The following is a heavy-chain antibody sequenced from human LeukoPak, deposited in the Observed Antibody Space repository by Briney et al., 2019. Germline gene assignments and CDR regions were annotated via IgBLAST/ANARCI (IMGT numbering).Heavy chain of an antibody. V-gene: IGHV4-59*01. J-gene: IGHJ4*02. CDR1: GGSISSYY. D-gene: IGHD1-26*01. CDR2: IYYSGST. CDR3: ARSLRKVGAIDY. Sequence: SETLSLTCTVCGGSISSYYWSWIRQPPGKGLEGIGYIYYSGSTNYNPSLKSRVTISVDTSKNQFSLKLSSVTAADTAVYYCARSLRKVGAIDYWGQGTLVTVSS.